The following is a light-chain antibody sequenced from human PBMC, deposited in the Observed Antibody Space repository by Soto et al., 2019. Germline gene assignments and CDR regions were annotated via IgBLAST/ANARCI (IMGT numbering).Light chain of an antibody. CDR1: SSDVGGYNY. CDR3: SSYTRSNTYV. V-gene: IGLV2-14*01. CDR2: EVS. J-gene: IGLJ1*01. Sequence: QSVLTQPASVSGSPGQSITISCTGTSSDVGGYNYVSWYQQHPGKAPKLIIYEVSNRSSGVSNRFSGSKSGNTASLTISGLQAEDEADYYCSSYTRSNTYVFGTGTKVTVL.